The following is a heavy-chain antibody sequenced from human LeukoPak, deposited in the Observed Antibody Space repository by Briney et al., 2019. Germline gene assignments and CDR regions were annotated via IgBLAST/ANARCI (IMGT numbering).Heavy chain of an antibody. J-gene: IGHJ6*02. CDR1: AASISDYY. CDR2: IYYSGTT. V-gene: IGHV4-59*08. D-gene: IGHD4-11*01. Sequence: SETLSLTCSVSAASISDYYWSWIRLPPGKGLEWIGYIYYSGTTNYNPSLKSRVTISVDTSKNQFSLRVNSVTDADTAVYYCARLHYSKDGISRPRLEVGGRGTTVIVSS. CDR3: ARLHYSKDGISRPRLEV.